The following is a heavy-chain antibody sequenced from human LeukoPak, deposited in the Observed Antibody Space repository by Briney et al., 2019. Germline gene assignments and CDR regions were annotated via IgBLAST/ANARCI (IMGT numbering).Heavy chain of an antibody. CDR1: GGSISSGDYY. J-gene: IGHJ5*02. CDR2: IYYSGST. V-gene: IGHV4-30-4*08. D-gene: IGHD2-2*01. Sequence: SQTLSLTCTVSGGSISSGDYYWSWIRQPSGNGLEWIGYIYYSGSTYYNPSLKSRVTISVDTSKNQFSLKLSSVTAADTAVYYCARVGDIVVVPAAIPFDPWGQGTLVTVSS. CDR3: ARVGDIVVVPAAIPFDP.